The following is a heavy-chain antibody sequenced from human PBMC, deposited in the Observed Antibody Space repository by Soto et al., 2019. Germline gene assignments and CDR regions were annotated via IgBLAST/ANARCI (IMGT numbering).Heavy chain of an antibody. V-gene: IGHV4-59*01. Sequence: SETLSLTCTVSGGSISSYYWSWIRQPPGKGLEWIGYIYYSGSTNYNPSLKSRVTISVDTSKNQFSLKLSSVTAADTAVYYCARVMSEKGNDYYGSGSYDYWGQGTLVTVSS. CDR2: IYYSGST. CDR1: GGSISSYY. D-gene: IGHD3-10*01. J-gene: IGHJ4*02. CDR3: ARVMSEKGNDYYGSGSYDY.